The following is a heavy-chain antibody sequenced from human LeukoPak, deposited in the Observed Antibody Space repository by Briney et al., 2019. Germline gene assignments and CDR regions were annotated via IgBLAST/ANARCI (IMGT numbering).Heavy chain of an antibody. D-gene: IGHD3-10*01. CDR1: SGSISSSSYY. Sequence: SETLSLTCTVSSGSISSSSYYWGWIRQPPGKGLDWIGSIDYSGRTFYNPSLKSRVTILVDTSKDQFSLKLSSVTAADTAVYYCARDAGNHYYGSGSSFDYWGQGTLVTVSS. J-gene: IGHJ4*02. V-gene: IGHV4-39*07. CDR2: IDYSGRT. CDR3: ARDAGNHYYGSGSSFDY.